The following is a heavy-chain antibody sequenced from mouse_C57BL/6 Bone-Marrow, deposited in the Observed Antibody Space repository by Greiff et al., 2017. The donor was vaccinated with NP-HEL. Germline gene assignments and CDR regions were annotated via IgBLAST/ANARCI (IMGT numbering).Heavy chain of an antibody. J-gene: IGHJ1*03. D-gene: IGHD2-4*01. Sequence: EVQLQQSGTVLARPGASVKMSCKTSGYTFTSYWMHWVKQRPGQGLEWIGAIYPGNSDTSYNQKFKGKAKLTAVTSASTAYMELCSLTNEDSAVYYCTREGDDYPHWYLDVWGRGTTVTVSA. CDR1: GYTFTSYW. CDR2: IYPGNSDT. CDR3: TREGDDYPHWYLDV. V-gene: IGHV1-5*01.